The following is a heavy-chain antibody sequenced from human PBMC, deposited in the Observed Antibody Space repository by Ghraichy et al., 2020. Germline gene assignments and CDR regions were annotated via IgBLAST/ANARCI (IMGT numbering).Heavy chain of an antibody. CDR3: ARDGSITIFGAIGAYNWFDP. V-gene: IGHV3-48*02. CDR1: GFTFSSYS. J-gene: IGHJ5*02. CDR2: ISSSSSTI. D-gene: IGHD3-3*01. Sequence: GGSLRLSCAASGFTFSSYSMNWVRQAPGKGLEWVSYISSSSSTIYYADSVKGRFTISRDNAKNSLYLQMNSLRDEDTAVYYCARDGSITIFGAIGAYNWFDPWGQGTLVTVSS.